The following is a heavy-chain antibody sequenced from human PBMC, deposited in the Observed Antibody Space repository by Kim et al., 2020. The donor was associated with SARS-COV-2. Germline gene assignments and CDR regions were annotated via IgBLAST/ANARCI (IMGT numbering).Heavy chain of an antibody. J-gene: IGHJ5*02. V-gene: IGHV3-30*18. CDR3: AKDPNVDTAMAKPDPLRFDP. Sequence: GGSLRLSCAASGFTFSSYGMHWVRQAPGKRLEWVAVISYDGSNKYYADSVKGRFTISRDNSKNTLYLQMNSLRAEDTAVYYCAKDPNVDTAMAKPDPLRFDPWGQGTLVTVSS. CDR1: GFTFSSYG. D-gene: IGHD5-18*01. CDR2: ISYDGSNK.